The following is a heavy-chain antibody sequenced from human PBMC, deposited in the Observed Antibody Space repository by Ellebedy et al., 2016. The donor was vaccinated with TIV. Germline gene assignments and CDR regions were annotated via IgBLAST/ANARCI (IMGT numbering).Heavy chain of an antibody. V-gene: IGHV3-73*01. D-gene: IGHD3-22*01. CDR3: AITYYYDSSGYTIDY. CDR2: IRSQANSYAT. Sequence: PGGSLRLSCAASGSTFSGSAMHWVRQASGKGLEWVGRIRSQANSYATEYTASVNGRFTISRVDSKNTAYLQMNSLETEDTAVYYCAITYYYDSSGYTIDYWGQGTLVTVTS. J-gene: IGHJ4*02. CDR1: GSTFSGSA.